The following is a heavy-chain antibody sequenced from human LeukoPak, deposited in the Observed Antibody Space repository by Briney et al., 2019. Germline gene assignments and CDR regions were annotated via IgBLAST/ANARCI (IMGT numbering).Heavy chain of an antibody. Sequence: ASVKVSCKASGYTFTNYAISWVRQAPGQRLEWRGWISPNNGSTNYAQKLQGRVTMTTNTPTSTAYMELRSLRSDDTAVYYCARSPSIVGTTRTFDYWGQGTLVTVSS. CDR3: ARSPSIVGTTRTFDY. V-gene: IGHV1-18*01. CDR2: ISPNNGST. D-gene: IGHD1-26*01. CDR1: GYTFTNYA. J-gene: IGHJ4*02.